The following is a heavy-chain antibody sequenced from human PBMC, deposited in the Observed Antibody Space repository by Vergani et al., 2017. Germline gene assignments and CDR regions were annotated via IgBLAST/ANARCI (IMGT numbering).Heavy chain of an antibody. CDR1: GGSISSSSYY. D-gene: IGHD6-13*01. CDR2: IYYSGST. J-gene: IGHJ6*03. Sequence: QLQLQESGPGLVKPSETLSLTCTVSGGSISSSSYYWGWIRQPPGKGLEWIGSIYYSGSTYYNPSLKSRVTISVDTSKNQFSLKLSSVTAADTAVYYCAREHSSSWLYYYYYYMDVWGKGTTVTVSS. CDR3: AREHSSSWLYYYYYYMDV. V-gene: IGHV4-39*07.